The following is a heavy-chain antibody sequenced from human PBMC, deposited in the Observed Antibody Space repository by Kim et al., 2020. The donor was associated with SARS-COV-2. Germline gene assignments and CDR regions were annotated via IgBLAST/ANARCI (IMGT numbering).Heavy chain of an antibody. CDR3: TTDKVPGDDFWSGYFPGYYYYMDV. Sequence: GGSLRLSCAASGFTFSNAWMSWVRQAPGKGLEWVGRIKSKTDGGTTDYAAPVKGRFTISRDDSKNTLYLQMNSLKTEDTAVYYCTTDKVPGDDFWSGYFPGYYYYMDVWGQGTTVTVSS. CDR2: IKSKTDGGTT. J-gene: IGHJ6*03. V-gene: IGHV3-15*01. D-gene: IGHD3-3*01. CDR1: GFTFSNAW.